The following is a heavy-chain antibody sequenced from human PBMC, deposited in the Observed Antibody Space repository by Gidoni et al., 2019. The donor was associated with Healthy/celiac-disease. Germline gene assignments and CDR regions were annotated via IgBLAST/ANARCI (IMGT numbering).Heavy chain of an antibody. Sequence: EVQLVQSGAEVKKPGESLKISCKGSGYSFTSYWIGWVRQMPGKGLEWMGIVYPGDSDTRYSPSFQGQVTISADKSISTAYLQWSSLKASDTAMYYCARPQEMATTQGAFDIWGQGTMVTVSS. CDR2: VYPGDSDT. V-gene: IGHV5-51*01. D-gene: IGHD1-1*01. J-gene: IGHJ3*02. CDR1: GYSFTSYW. CDR3: ARPQEMATTQGAFDI.